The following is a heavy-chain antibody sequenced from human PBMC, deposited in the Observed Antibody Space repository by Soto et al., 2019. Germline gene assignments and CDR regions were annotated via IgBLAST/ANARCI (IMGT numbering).Heavy chain of an antibody. CDR3: AKARGGYCSSTSCSLFDY. CDR1: GFTLSSYG. V-gene: IGHV3-30*18. Sequence: GGSLRLSCAASGFTLSSYGMHWVRQAPGKGLEWVAVISYDGSNKYYADSVKGRFTISRDNSKNTLYLQMNSLRAEDTAVYYCAKARGGYCSSTSCSLFDYWGQGTLVTVSS. D-gene: IGHD2-2*01. J-gene: IGHJ4*02. CDR2: ISYDGSNK.